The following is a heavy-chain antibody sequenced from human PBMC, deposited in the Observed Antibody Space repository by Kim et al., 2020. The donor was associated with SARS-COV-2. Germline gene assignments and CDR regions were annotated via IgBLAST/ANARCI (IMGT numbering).Heavy chain of an antibody. J-gene: IGHJ4*02. D-gene: IGHD3-22*01. V-gene: IGHV3-23*01. Sequence: VKGRFTISRDNSKNTLYLQMNSLRAEDTAVYYCAKGWTPRPVVVITPFDYWGQGTLVTVSS. CDR3: AKGWTPRPVVVITPFDY.